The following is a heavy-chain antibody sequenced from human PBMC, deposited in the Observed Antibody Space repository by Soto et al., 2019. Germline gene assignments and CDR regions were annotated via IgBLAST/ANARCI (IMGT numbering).Heavy chain of an antibody. V-gene: IGHV3-33*01. Sequence: QVQLVESGGGVVQPGRSLRLSCAASGFTFSSYGMHWVRQAPGKGLEWVAVIWYDGSNKYYADSVKGRFTISRDNSKHTLHLQMNSLRAEDTAVYYCERDLESFGVVTPFDPWGQGTLVTVSS. D-gene: IGHD3-3*01. J-gene: IGHJ5*02. CDR3: ERDLESFGVVTPFDP. CDR2: IWYDGSNK. CDR1: GFTFSSYG.